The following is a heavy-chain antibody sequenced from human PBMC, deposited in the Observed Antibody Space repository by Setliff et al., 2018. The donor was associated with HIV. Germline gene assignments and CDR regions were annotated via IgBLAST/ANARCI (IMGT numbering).Heavy chain of an antibody. CDR1: GYTFTNYW. J-gene: IGHJ4*02. V-gene: IGHV5-51*01. CDR2: IYPGDSVT. Sequence: PGESLKISCRASGYTFTNYWIGWVRQMPGKGLEWIGVIYPGDSVTRYGPSFQGQAFISADRSITTAYLEWSSLKPSDTAMYYCIRRRRAPGTEDLEAVWGQGTLVTVSS. CDR3: IRRRRAPGTEDLEAV. D-gene: IGHD1-26*01.